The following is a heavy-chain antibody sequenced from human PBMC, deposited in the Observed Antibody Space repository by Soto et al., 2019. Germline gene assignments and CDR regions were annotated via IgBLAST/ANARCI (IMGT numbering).Heavy chain of an antibody. CDR2: IDPSDSYT. D-gene: IGHD1-26*01. Sequence: PGESLKISCKGSGYSFTSYWISWVRQMPGKGLEWMGRIDPSDSYTNYSPSFQGHVTISADKSISTAYLQWSSLKASDTAMYYCERLKSGSYSDYYYGMDVWGQGTTVTVSS. CDR3: ERLKSGSYSDYYYGMDV. J-gene: IGHJ6*02. V-gene: IGHV5-10-1*01. CDR1: GYSFTSYW.